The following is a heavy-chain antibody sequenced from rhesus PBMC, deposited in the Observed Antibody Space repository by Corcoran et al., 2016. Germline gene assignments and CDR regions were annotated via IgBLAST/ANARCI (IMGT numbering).Heavy chain of an antibody. Sequence: QVQLQESGPGLVKPSETLTPTFAVSGGPITTSYRSWIRPSPGKGLEWICRLQCSVGDTDYSPSRKSRVTISIDTSKNQLSLKLTSVTAADTAVYFCAKLISSWNNPAFDFWGQGLRVTVSS. D-gene: IGHD1-20*01. CDR2: LQCSVGDT. V-gene: IGHV4-160*01. J-gene: IGHJ3*01. CDR1: GGPITTSY. CDR3: AKLISSWNNPAFDF.